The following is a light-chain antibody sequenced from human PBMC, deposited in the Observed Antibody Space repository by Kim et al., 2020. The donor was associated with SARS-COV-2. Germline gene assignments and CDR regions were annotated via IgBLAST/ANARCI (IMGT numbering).Light chain of an antibody. CDR1: SSDVGGYDY. CDR3: TSRTGSATVV. V-gene: IGLV2-8*01. CDR2: EVN. Sequence: GQSVTISCAGTSSDVGGYDYVSWDQQHPGKAPQLLIYEVNKRPSGVTDRFSGSKAGNTASLTVSGLQDEDEEEYYCTSRTGSATVVFGGGTKVTVL. J-gene: IGLJ2*01.